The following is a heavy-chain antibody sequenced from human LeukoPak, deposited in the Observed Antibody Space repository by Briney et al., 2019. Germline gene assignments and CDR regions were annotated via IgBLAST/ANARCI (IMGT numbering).Heavy chain of an antibody. CDR2: IYYSGST. D-gene: IGHD6-19*01. J-gene: IGHJ6*02. CDR3: ARGGAVAGDYCYYGMDV. V-gene: IGHV4-59*01. Sequence: WXXIRQPPGKGLEWIGYIYYSGSTNYNPSLKSRVTISVDTSKNQFSLKLSSVTAADTAVYYCARGGAVAGDYCYYGMDVWGQGTTVTVSS.